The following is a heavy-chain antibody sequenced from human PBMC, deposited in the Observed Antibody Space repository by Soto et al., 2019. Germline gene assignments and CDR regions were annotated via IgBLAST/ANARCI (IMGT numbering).Heavy chain of an antibody. CDR2: IIPIFGTA. Sequence: ASVKVSCKASGGTFSSYAISWVRQAPGQGLEWMGGIIPIFGTANYAQKFQGRVTITADKSTSTASMELTSLRSEDTAVYYCARGNRPIFGVPDPPYYYYGMDVWGQGTTVTVSS. D-gene: IGHD3-3*01. J-gene: IGHJ6*02. V-gene: IGHV1-69*06. CDR1: GGTFSSYA. CDR3: ARGNRPIFGVPDPPYYYYGMDV.